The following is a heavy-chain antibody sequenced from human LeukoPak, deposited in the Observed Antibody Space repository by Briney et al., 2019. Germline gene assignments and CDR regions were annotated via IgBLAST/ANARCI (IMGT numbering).Heavy chain of an antibody. J-gene: IGHJ6*03. CDR3: ARGRVSSNTWYSAYYYYFYMDV. CDR2: IFHSGRM. Sequence: SETLSLTCTVSGSSITTDYFWGWLRQTPGKGLEWFGSIFHSGRMYDSPSLRSRVTISVDTSKNQFSLKLRSVTAADTAVYFCARGRVSSNTWYSAYYYYFYMDVWGKGTTVTVSS. D-gene: IGHD6-13*01. V-gene: IGHV4-38-2*02. CDR1: GSSITTDYF.